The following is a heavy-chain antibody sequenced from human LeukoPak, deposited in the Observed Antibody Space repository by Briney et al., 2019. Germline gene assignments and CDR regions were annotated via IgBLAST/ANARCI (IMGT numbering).Heavy chain of an antibody. Sequence: ASAKVSCKASGYSFTGYYMHWVRQAPGQRLEWMGWINPNSGGTNYAQKFQGRVTMTRDTSISTAYMELSRLRSDDTAVYYCARGNGWIQLCLFDIWGQGTMVTVSS. J-gene: IGHJ3*02. CDR1: GYSFTGYY. CDR2: INPNSGGT. V-gene: IGHV1-2*02. D-gene: IGHD5-18*01. CDR3: ARGNGWIQLCLFDI.